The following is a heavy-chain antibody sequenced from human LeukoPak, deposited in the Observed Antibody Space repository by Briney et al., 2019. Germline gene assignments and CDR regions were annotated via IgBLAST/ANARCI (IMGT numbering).Heavy chain of an antibody. J-gene: IGHJ4*02. CDR3: ARENSGYVRNYFDY. CDR2: IKQDGSQK. Sequence: PGGSLRLSCAASGFTFSNYWMTWVRRAPGKGLEWVAKIKQDGSQKSYVDSVAGRFTISRDNAKNSLYLQMNSLRAEDTAVYYCARENSGYVRNYFDYWGQGTLVTVSS. CDR1: GFTFSNYW. V-gene: IGHV3-7*01. D-gene: IGHD5-12*01.